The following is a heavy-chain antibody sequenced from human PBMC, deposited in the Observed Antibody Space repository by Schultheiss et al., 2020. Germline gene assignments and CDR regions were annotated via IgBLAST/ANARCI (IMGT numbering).Heavy chain of an antibody. D-gene: IGHD3-10*01. CDR2: IYYSGST. CDR3: ARTYYYGSGKGGYYYGMDV. V-gene: IGHV4-4*02. Sequence: SETLSLTCTVSGGSISNSNWWSWVRQPPGKGLEWIGEIYYSGSTNYNPSLKSRVTISVDTSKNQFSLKLSSVTAADTAVYYCARTYYYGSGKGGYYYGMDVWGQGTTVTVSS. J-gene: IGHJ6*02. CDR1: GGSISNSNW.